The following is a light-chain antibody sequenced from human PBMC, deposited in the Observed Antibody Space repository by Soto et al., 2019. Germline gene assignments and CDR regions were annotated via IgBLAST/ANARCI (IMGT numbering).Light chain of an antibody. CDR2: VNSGGSH. Sequence: QLVLTQSPSASASLGASVKLTCTLSSGHSSYDIAWHQQQPDKGPRFLMTVNSGGSHNKGDGIPDRFSGSSSGAERYLTISSLQSEDEADYYCQTWGTGDVVFGGGTKVTVL. CDR3: QTWGTGDVV. J-gene: IGLJ2*01. V-gene: IGLV4-69*01. CDR1: SGHSSYD.